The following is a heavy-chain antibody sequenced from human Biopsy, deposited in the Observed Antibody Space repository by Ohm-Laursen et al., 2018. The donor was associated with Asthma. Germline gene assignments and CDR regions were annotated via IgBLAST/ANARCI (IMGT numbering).Heavy chain of an antibody. Sequence: SDTLSLTCPVSGGSISSGGFSWTWIRQAPGKGLEWIGYVSYSFEYSGSTNYNPSLKSRVTISVDTSKNQFSLTLSSVTAADTAIYYCSRNKIDDGIYFDDWGLGTLVTVSS. D-gene: IGHD4-23*01. CDR3: SRNKIDDGIYFDD. J-gene: IGHJ4*02. CDR1: GGSISSGGFS. CDR2: VSYSFEYSGST. V-gene: IGHV4-61*08.